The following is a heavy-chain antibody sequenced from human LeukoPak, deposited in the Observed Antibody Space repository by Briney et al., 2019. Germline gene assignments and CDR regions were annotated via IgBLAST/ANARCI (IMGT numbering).Heavy chain of an antibody. CDR1: GGSISSYY. CDR3: TRQLVRGYYYGMDV. Sequence: SETLSLTCTVSGGSISSYYWSWIRQPPGKGLEWIGYIYYSGSTNYNPSLKSRVTISVDTSKNQFSLKLSSVTAADTAVYYCTRQLVRGYYYGMDVWGQGTTVTVSS. J-gene: IGHJ6*02. D-gene: IGHD3-10*01. V-gene: IGHV4-59*08. CDR2: IYYSGST.